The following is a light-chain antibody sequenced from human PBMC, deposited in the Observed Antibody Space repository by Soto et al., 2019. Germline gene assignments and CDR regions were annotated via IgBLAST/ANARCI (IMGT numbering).Light chain of an antibody. Sequence: QSALTQPPSASGSPGQSVTISCTGTSSDVGGYNYVSWYQQHPGKAPKLMIYDVTKRPSGVPVRFSGSKSGNTASLTVSGLQAEDEAHYYCSSYAGSNNLVFGGGTKLTV. J-gene: IGLJ2*01. CDR1: SSDVGGYNY. CDR2: DVT. V-gene: IGLV2-8*01. CDR3: SSYAGSNNLV.